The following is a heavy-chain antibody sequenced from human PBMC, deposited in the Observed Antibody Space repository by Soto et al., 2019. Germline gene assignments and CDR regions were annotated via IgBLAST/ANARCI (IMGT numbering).Heavy chain of an antibody. CDR2: INAGNGNT. CDR1: GYSFTSYT. J-gene: IGHJ4*02. V-gene: IGHV1-3*01. Sequence: ASVKVSCKASGYSFTSYTMHWVRQAPGQRLGWMGWINAGNGNTKYSQKFQGRVTITRDTSASTAYMELSSLRSEDTAVYYCAREGMVRGVVGLDYFDYWGQGTLVTVSS. CDR3: AREGMVRGVVGLDYFDY. D-gene: IGHD3-10*01.